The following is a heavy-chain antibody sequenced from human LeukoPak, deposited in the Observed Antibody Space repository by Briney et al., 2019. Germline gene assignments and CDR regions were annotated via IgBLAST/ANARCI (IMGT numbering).Heavy chain of an antibody. CDR2: IWYDGSNK. V-gene: IGHV3-33*01. CDR1: GFTFSSYG. Sequence: GGSLRLSCAASGFTFSSYGMHWVRQAPGKGLEWVAVIWYDGSNKYYADSVKGRFTISRDNSKNTLYLQMNSLRAEDTAVYYCARGGGYSGYDFNYFDYWGQGTLVTVSS. CDR3: ARGGGYSGYDFNYFDY. J-gene: IGHJ4*02. D-gene: IGHD5-12*01.